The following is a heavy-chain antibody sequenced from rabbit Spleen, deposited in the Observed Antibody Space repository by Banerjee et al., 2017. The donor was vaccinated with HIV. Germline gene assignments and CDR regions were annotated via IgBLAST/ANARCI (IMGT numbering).Heavy chain of an antibody. CDR2: IGAGSSGST. CDR3: ARDSGTSFSSYGMDL. D-gene: IGHD8-1*01. Sequence: QSLEESGGGLVKPGASLTLTCKASGFSFSYSDYMCWVRQPPGKGPEWIACIGAGSSGSTYYASWAKGRFTISKTSSTTVTLQMTSLTAADTATYFCARDSGTSFSSYGMDLWGPGTLVTVS. J-gene: IGHJ6*01. V-gene: IGHV1S40*01. CDR1: GFSFSYSDY.